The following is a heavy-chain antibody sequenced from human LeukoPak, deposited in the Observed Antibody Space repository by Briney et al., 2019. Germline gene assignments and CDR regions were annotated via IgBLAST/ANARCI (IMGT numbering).Heavy chain of an antibody. D-gene: IGHD6-13*01. CDR2: IYHSGST. CDR1: GGSISSSSYY. CDR3: ARPDSSSSDAFDI. V-gene: IGHV4-39*07. J-gene: IGHJ3*02. Sequence: SETLSLTCTVSGGSISSSSYYWGWIRQPPGKGLEWIGSIYHSGSTYYNPSLKSRVTISVDTSKNQFSLKLSSVTAADTAVYYCARPDSSSSDAFDIWGQGTMVTVSS.